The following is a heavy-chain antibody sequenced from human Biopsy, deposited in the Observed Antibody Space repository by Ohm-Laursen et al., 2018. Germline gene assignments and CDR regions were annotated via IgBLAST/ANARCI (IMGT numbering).Heavy chain of an antibody. D-gene: IGHD6-25*01. CDR3: AREAAIIDPRTRAFGY. Sequence: SETLSLTCTVSGGSISGYQWTWIRQPPGKGLEWIGYLYNTGGTNYNPSLKSRVTISVDTSKNQFSLKLRSVTAADTAVYYCAREAAIIDPRTRAFGYWGQGTLVTVSS. V-gene: IGHV4-59*01. J-gene: IGHJ4*02. CDR1: GGSISGYQ. CDR2: LYNTGGT.